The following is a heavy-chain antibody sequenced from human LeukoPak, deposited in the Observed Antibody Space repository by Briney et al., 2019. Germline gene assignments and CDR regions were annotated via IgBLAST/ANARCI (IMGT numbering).Heavy chain of an antibody. J-gene: IGHJ5*02. Sequence: SETLSLTCTVSGASISSDYWNWIRQPPGKGLEWIGYIYYSGSTNYNPTLKSRVTISVDTSKNQFSLKLSSVTAADTAVYYCAVMYSSSWYWFDPWGQGTLVTVSS. V-gene: IGHV4-59*08. D-gene: IGHD6-13*01. CDR1: GASISSDY. CDR2: IYYSGST. CDR3: AVMYSSSWYWFDP.